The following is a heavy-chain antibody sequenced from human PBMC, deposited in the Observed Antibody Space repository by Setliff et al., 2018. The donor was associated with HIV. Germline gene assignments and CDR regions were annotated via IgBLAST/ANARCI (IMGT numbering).Heavy chain of an antibody. CDR3: ILLGMHGALDI. V-gene: IGHV3-15*01. D-gene: IGHD7-27*01. Sequence: PSETLSLTCTVSGYSISSGYYWGWIRQPPGKGLEWVGRIKSRVDGETTAYAAPLKGRFTISRDDSKNTLYLQMDSLSTEDTAVYYCILLGMHGALDIWGQGTMVTVSS. CDR2: IKSRVDGETT. CDR1: GYSISSGYY. J-gene: IGHJ3*02.